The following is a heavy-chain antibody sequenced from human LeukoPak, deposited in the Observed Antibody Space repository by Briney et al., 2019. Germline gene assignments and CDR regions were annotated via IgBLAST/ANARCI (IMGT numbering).Heavy chain of an antibody. D-gene: IGHD3-9*01. CDR2: IYCGST. CDR3: ARLSKGRFFDYIFDY. J-gene: IGHJ4*02. CDR1: GGSVSSTAYY. Sequence: SETLSLTCTVSGGSVSSTAYYWGWIRQPPGKGLEWIGNIYCGSTYYSPSLTSRVTMSVDTSNNQFSLKMHSVTAADTAVYYCARLSKGRFFDYIFDYWGQGTLVTVSS. V-gene: IGHV4-39*01.